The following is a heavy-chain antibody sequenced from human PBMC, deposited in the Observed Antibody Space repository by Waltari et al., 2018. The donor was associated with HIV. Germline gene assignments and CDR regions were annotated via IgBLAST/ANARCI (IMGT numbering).Heavy chain of an antibody. CDR3: ARHSLTYYYDSSGYSVAFDY. CDR1: SSSYY. D-gene: IGHD3-22*01. J-gene: IGHJ4*02. V-gene: IGHV4-39*01. CDR2: IYYSGST. Sequence: SSSYYWGWIRQPPGKGLEWIGSIYYSGSTYYNPSLKSRVTISVDTSKNQFSLKLSSVTAADTAVYYCARHSLTYYYDSSGYSVAFDYWGQGTLVTVSS.